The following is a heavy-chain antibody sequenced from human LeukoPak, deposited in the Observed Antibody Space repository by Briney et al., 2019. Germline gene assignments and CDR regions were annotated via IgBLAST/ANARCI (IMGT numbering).Heavy chain of an antibody. D-gene: IGHD2-15*01. CDR2: ISNNGGYT. CDR1: GFTFSSSA. CDR3: AKRLGYCSDGSCYFPY. J-gene: IGHJ4*02. V-gene: IGHV3-23*01. Sequence: PGGSLRLSCAASGFTFSSSAMSWVRQAPGKGLEWVSAISNNGGYTYYADSVQGRFTISRDNSKSTLCLQMNGLRAEDTAVYYCAKRLGYCSDGSCYFPYWGQGTLVTVSS.